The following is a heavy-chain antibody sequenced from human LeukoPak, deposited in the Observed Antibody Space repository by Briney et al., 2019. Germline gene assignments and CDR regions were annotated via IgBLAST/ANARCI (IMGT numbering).Heavy chain of an antibody. Sequence: ASVKVSCKTSGYTFTGYDINWVRQATGQDLEWMGWMSPNSGNTNYAQKLQGRVTMTTDTSTSTAYMELRSLRSDDTAVYYCARAYSYGPFDYWGQGTLVTVSS. D-gene: IGHD5-18*01. CDR2: MSPNSGNT. J-gene: IGHJ4*02. CDR3: ARAYSYGPFDY. V-gene: IGHV1-18*01. CDR1: GYTFTGYD.